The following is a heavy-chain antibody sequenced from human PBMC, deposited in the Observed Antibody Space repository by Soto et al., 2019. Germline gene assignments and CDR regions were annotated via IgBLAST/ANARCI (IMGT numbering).Heavy chain of an antibody. CDR1: KFTFRTYV. V-gene: IGHV3-30*04. CDR3: AREMIPMIRGGMSAMAV. J-gene: IGHJ6*02. CDR2: ISFDGSNK. D-gene: IGHD3-22*01. Sequence: GGSLRLSCAASKFTFRTYVMHWVRQAPGKGLEWVALISFDGSNKYYADSVKGRFTISRDNSKNTMYLQMNSLRPEDTAVYYCAREMIPMIRGGMSAMAVWGQGTTVTVSS.